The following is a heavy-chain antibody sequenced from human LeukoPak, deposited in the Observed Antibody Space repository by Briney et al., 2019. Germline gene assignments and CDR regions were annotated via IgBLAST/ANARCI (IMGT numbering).Heavy chain of an antibody. CDR3: ARDSYNGSYYDP. CDR2: IIPMFGTA. J-gene: IGHJ5*02. Sequence: SVKVSCKTSGGTFSMYAISWVRQAPGQGLEWMGRIIPMFGTAYYAQNFQDRVTIITDESTTIAYMRLGSLRFEDTAVYYRARDSYNGSYYDPWGQGTLVAVSS. D-gene: IGHD1-26*01. CDR1: GGTFSMYA. V-gene: IGHV1-69*05.